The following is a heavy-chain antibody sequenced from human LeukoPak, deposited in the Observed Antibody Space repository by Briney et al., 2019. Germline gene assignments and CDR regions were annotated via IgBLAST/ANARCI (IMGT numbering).Heavy chain of an antibody. CDR3: ARVRRGATDY. Sequence: PGEPLRLSCAASGFTVSSNYMSWVRQAPGKGLEWVSVIYSGGSTYYADSVKGRFTISRDNSKNTLYLQMNSLRAEDTAVYYCARVRRGATDYWGQGTLVTVSS. V-gene: IGHV3-66*02. D-gene: IGHD1-26*01. J-gene: IGHJ4*02. CDR2: IYSGGST. CDR1: GFTVSSNY.